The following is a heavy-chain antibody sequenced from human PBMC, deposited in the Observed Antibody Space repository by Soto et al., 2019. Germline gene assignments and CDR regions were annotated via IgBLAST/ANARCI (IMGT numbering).Heavy chain of an antibody. D-gene: IGHD5-18*01. CDR3: GRDGALGDTAVVDS. CDR1: GFTFSTYG. Sequence: QVQLVESGGGVVQPGKSLRLSCAASGFTFSTYGMHWVRQAPGKGLEWVAVIWYDGSNKYHGDSLKGRFTISRDNYKRPLYLQINSLRAEDTAVYYCGRDGALGDTAVVDSWGQGTLVTVSS. V-gene: IGHV3-33*01. J-gene: IGHJ4*02. CDR2: IWYDGSNK.